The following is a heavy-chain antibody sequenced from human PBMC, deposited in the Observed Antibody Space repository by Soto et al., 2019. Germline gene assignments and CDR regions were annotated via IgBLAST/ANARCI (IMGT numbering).Heavy chain of an antibody. D-gene: IGHD3-22*01. V-gene: IGHV3-53*01. CDR2: IFPGGST. J-gene: IGHJ4*02. CDR1: GFTVSSNF. CDR3: AKDSSAYPGGYFDY. Sequence: PGGSLRLSCAASGFTVSSNFMNWVRQAPGKGLEWLSVIFPGGSTYYTDSMKGRFTISRDISKNTLYLQMNSLRAEDTAVYYCAKDSSAYPGGYFDYWGQRTLVTVSS.